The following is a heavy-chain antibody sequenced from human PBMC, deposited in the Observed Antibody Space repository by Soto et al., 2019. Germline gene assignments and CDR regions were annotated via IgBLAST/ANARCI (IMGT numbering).Heavy chain of an antibody. CDR2: IYYSGST. CDR3: ARSPYYYYGSGTLSNWFDP. Sequence: SETLSLICTVSGGSISSGGYYWSWIRQHPGKGLEWIGYIYYSGSTYYNPSLKSRVTISVDTSKNQFSLKLSSVTAADTAVYYCARSPYYYYGSGTLSNWFDPWGQGTLVTVSS. CDR1: GGSISSGGYY. J-gene: IGHJ5*02. D-gene: IGHD3-10*01. V-gene: IGHV4-31*03.